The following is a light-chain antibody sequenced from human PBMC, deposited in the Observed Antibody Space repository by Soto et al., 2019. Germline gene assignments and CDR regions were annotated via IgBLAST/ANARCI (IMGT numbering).Light chain of an antibody. CDR1: QSISSY. Sequence: DIPMTQSPSSLSASVGDRVTITCRASQSISSYLNWYQQKPGKAPNLLIYAASSLQSGVPSRFSGSGSGTDFTLTISSLQPEDFATYYCQHSYSTPRTFGQGTKLEIK. CDR2: AAS. J-gene: IGKJ2*01. CDR3: QHSYSTPRT. V-gene: IGKV1-39*01.